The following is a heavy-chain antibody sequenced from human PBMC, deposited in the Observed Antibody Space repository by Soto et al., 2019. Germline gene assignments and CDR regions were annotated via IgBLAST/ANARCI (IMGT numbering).Heavy chain of an antibody. V-gene: IGHV4-59*08. CDR2: THYSGSS. Sequence: SETLSLTCTVSGGSVSSYYWSWIRQSPGKGLEWIGYTHYSGSSNYNPSLKSRVTLSLDTSKNQFSLRLRSVSAADTAVYYCARHSNLYNWNYLFDYWGQGTQVTVSS. CDR3: ARHSNLYNWNYLFDY. CDR1: GGSVSSYY. D-gene: IGHD1-7*01. J-gene: IGHJ4*02.